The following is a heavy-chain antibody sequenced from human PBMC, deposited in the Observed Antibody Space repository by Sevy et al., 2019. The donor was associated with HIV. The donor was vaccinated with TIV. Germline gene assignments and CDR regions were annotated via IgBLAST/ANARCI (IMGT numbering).Heavy chain of an antibody. D-gene: IGHD6-13*01. CDR3: ARYMRSGTSFDY. V-gene: IGHV4-59*13. CDR2: IHSSGNT. CDR1: GGSITNYY. Sequence: SETLSLTCTVSGGSITNYYWGWIRQPPGMRLEWIGYIHSSGNTNSNPSLKSRVTISVDTSKNQFSLNLNSVTAADTAVYYCARYMRSGTSFDYWGQGTLVTVSS. J-gene: IGHJ4*02.